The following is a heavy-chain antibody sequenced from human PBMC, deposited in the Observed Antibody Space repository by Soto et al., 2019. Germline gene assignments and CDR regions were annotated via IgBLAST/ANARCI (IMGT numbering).Heavy chain of an antibody. CDR3: ARIPRSAGYSYGYDY. CDR1: GGSISINDYY. V-gene: IGHV4-30-4*01. Sequence: SETLSLTCTVSGGSISINDYYWSWIRQPPGKGLEWIGYIYYSGSTYYNPSLKSRVTISLDTSQNQFSLKLSSVTAADTAVYYCARIPRSAGYSYGYDYWGQGTLVTVSS. CDR2: IYYSGST. D-gene: IGHD5-18*01. J-gene: IGHJ4*02.